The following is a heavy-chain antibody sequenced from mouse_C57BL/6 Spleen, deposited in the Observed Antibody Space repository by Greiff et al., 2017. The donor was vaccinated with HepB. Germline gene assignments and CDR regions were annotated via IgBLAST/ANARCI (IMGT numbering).Heavy chain of an antibody. CDR3: TRGGQLRPDYYAMDY. V-gene: IGHV1-15*01. CDR1: GYTFTDYE. D-gene: IGHD3-2*02. Sequence: QVQLQQSGAELVRPGASVTLSCKASGYTFTDYEMPWVKQTPVHGLEWIGAIDPETGGTAYNQKFQGKAILTAAKSSSTAYMELRSRTSEDSAVYYWTRGGQLRPDYYAMDYWGQGTSVTVSS. J-gene: IGHJ4*01. CDR2: IDPETGGT.